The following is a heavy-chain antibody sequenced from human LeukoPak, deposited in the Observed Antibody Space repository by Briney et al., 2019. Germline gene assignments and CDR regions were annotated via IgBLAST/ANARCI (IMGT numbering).Heavy chain of an antibody. D-gene: IGHD3-22*01. J-gene: IGHJ3*02. V-gene: IGHV1-18*01. CDR3: ARLYYYDSSGTFDI. CDR1: GYTFTSYG. CDR2: ISAYNGNT. Sequence: GASVKVSCKASGYTFTSYGISWVRQAPGQGLEWMGWISAYNGNTNYAQKLQGRVTMTTDTSTSTAYMELRSLRSDDTAVYYCARLYYYDSSGTFDIWGQGTMVTVSS.